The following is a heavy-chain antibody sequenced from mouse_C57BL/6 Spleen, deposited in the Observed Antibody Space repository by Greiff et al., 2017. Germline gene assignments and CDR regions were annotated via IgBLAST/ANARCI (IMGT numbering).Heavy chain of an antibody. D-gene: IGHD1-1*01. CDR3: TRFRYYGSSYGYFDV. CDR2: IYPGNSDT. CDR1: GYTFTSYW. V-gene: IGHV1-5*01. J-gene: IGHJ1*03. Sequence: EVQLQQSGTVLARPGASVKMSCKTSGYTFTSYWMHWVKQRPGQGLEWIGAIYPGNSDTSYNQKFKGKAKLTAVTSASTAYMELSSLTNEDSAVYYGTRFRYYGSSYGYFDVWGTGTTVTVSS.